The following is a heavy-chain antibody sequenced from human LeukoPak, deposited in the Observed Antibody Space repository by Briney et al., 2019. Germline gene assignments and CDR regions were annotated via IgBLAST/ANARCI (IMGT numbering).Heavy chain of an antibody. V-gene: IGHV5-10-1*01. Sequence: GEPLKISCKGPGNRFNKHWLSWVRQMPGKGLEWMGRIDPSGSYRNYSPSFQGHVTISADQSISTAYLQWSSLKASDTAMYYGARHVNTLGNIYIYGMDVWGQGTTVTVSS. CDR1: GNRFNKHW. J-gene: IGHJ6*02. CDR3: ARHVNTLGNIYIYGMDV. D-gene: IGHD2-15*01. CDR2: IDPSGSYR.